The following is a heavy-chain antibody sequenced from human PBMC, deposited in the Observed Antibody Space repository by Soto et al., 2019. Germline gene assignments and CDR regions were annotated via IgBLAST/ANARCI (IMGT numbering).Heavy chain of an antibody. CDR2: IYYSGST. D-gene: IGHD4-17*01. Sequence: SETLSLTCTVSGGSISSYYWSWIRQPPGKGLEWIGYIYYSGSTNYNPSLKSRVTISVDTSKNQFSLKLSSVTAADTAVYYCARINYGDSDFDYWGQGTLVTVSS. CDR1: GGSISSYY. CDR3: ARINYGDSDFDY. V-gene: IGHV4-59*01. J-gene: IGHJ4*02.